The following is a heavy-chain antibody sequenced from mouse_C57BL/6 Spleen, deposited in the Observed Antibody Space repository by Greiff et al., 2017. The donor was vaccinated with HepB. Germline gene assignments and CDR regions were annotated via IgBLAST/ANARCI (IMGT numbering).Heavy chain of an antibody. CDR1: GYAFSSYW. V-gene: IGHV1-80*01. Sequence: QVQLKQSGAELVKPGASVKISCKASGYAFSSYWMNWVKQRPGKGLEWIGQIYPGDGDTNYNGKFKGKATLTADKSSSTAYMQLSSLTSEDSAVYFCARKAGLLDFDYWGQGTTLTVSS. CDR2: IYPGDGDT. CDR3: ARKAGLLDFDY. D-gene: IGHD2-3*01. J-gene: IGHJ2*01.